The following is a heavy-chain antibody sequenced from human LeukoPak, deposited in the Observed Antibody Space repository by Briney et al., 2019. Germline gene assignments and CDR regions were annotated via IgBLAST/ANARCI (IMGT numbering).Heavy chain of an antibody. J-gene: IGHJ4*02. Sequence: PGGSLRLSCAASGFTFSSYAMSWVRQAPGKGLEWVSAISSSGGSTYYADSVKGRFTISRDNSKNTLYLQMNRLRAEDTAVYYCAKGGPTVDLRSPGRDYWGQGTQVTVSS. CDR1: GFTFSSYA. V-gene: IGHV3-23*01. D-gene: IGHD5/OR15-5a*01. CDR2: ISSSGGST. CDR3: AKGGPTVDLRSPGRDY.